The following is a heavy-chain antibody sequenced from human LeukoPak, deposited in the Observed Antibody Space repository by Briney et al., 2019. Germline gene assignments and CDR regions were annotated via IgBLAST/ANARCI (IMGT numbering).Heavy chain of an antibody. CDR1: GFTFDDYA. CDR3: ANRGLIGS. J-gene: IGHJ4*02. CDR2: ITWDGGST. D-gene: IGHD2/OR15-2a*01. Sequence: PGGSLRLSCAASGFTFDDYAMNWVRQAPGKGLEWVSLITWDGGSTYYADSVKGRFTISRDNSKNSLYLQMNSLRAEDTAVYYCANRGLIGSGGQGTLVTVSS. V-gene: IGHV3-43D*03.